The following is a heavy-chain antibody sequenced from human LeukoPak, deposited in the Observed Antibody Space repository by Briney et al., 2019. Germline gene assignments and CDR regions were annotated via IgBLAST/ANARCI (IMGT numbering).Heavy chain of an antibody. J-gene: IGHJ4*02. CDR3: LRTTLGPAGAIDY. CDR2: INTDGSSV. Sequence: PGGSLRPSCAASGFTFSSYWMHWVRQAPGKGLVWVSRINTDGSSVTYAEFVKGRFTISRDNAKNTLYLQMNSLRAEDTAVYYCLRTTLGPAGAIDYWGQGTLVAVSS. V-gene: IGHV3-74*01. CDR1: GFTFSSYW. D-gene: IGHD2-2*01.